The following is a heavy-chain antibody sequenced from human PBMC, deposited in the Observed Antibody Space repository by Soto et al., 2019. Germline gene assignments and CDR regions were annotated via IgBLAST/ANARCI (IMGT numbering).Heavy chain of an antibody. D-gene: IGHD3-16*01. CDR1: AASFSKYY. CDR3: ASVTFGGVVLAH. J-gene: IGHJ4*02. Sequence: SETLSLTCTVSAASFSKYYWRWIRQPPGKGLEWIGYIYFNGNTNYNPSLKRRVTISIDTSKEQISLNLTSVTDADTAVYYCASVTFGGVVLAHWGQGTLVTVSS. CDR2: IYFNGNT. V-gene: IGHV4-59*01.